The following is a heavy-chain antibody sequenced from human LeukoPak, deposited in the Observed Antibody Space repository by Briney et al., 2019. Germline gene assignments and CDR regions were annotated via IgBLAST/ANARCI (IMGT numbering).Heavy chain of an antibody. CDR3: ARDEAMEGFFDY. Sequence: PGGSLRLSCAASGFTFSSYAMHWVRQAPGKGLEWVAVISYDGSNKYYADSVKGRFTISRDNSKNTLYLQMNSLRAEDTAVYYCARDEAMEGFFDYWGQGTLVTVSS. J-gene: IGHJ4*02. D-gene: IGHD3-3*01. V-gene: IGHV3-30*01. CDR1: GFTFSSYA. CDR2: ISYDGSNK.